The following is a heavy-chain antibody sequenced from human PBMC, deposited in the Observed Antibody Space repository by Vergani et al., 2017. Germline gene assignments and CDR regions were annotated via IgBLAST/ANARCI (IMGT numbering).Heavy chain of an antibody. J-gene: IGHJ4*02. CDR1: GGTFSSYA. CDR3: ARYVFAGTAMVLDY. V-gene: IGHV1-69*18. D-gene: IGHD5-18*01. Sequence: QVQLVQSGAAVKKPGSSVKVSCKASGGTFSSYAISWVRKAPGQGLEWMGRIIPIFGTANYAQKFQGRVTITADESTRTDYMELRSLRSDDTAVYYCARYVFAGTAMVLDYWGQGTLVTVSS. CDR2: IIPIFGTA.